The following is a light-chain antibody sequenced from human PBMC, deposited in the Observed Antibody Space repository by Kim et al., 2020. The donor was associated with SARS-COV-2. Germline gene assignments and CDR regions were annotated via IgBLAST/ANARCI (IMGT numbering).Light chain of an antibody. Sequence: QSITFACTGTSSDVARYNYVSWYQQHPGKAPKLMIYDVSNRPSGVSNRFSGSKSGNTASLTISGLQAEDEADYYCSSYTTSSTSVVFGGGTQLTVL. CDR1: SSDVARYNY. V-gene: IGLV2-14*03. J-gene: IGLJ2*01. CDR2: DVS. CDR3: SSYTTSSTSVV.